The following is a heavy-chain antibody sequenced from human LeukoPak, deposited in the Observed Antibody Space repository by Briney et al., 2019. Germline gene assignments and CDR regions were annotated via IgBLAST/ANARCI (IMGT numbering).Heavy chain of an antibody. Sequence: ASVKVSCKASGYSFTTYGISWVRQAPGQGLEWMGWISAYKGNTNYAQNLQGRVTMTTDTSTSTAYMEVRSLRSDDTAVYYCARVSSCCYYYCGMDVWGQGTTVTVSS. CDR3: ARVSSCCYYYCGMDV. CDR1: GYSFTTYG. J-gene: IGHJ6*02. CDR2: ISAYKGNT. V-gene: IGHV1-18*01. D-gene: IGHD2-2*01.